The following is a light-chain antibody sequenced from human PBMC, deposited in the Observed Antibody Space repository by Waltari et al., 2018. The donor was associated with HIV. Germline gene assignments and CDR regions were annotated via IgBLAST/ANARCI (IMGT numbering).Light chain of an antibody. CDR2: EVT. CDR1: SSDVGAYTL. Sequence: QSALTQSASVSGSPGQSITLSCTGTSSDVGAYTLVSWYQQHPGEVPKLLIYEVTKRPSGVSTRFSGSKSGNTASLTISGLQAEDEADYYCCSYAGSGLVFGGGTKLTVL. V-gene: IGLV2-23*02. J-gene: IGLJ3*02. CDR3: CSYAGSGLV.